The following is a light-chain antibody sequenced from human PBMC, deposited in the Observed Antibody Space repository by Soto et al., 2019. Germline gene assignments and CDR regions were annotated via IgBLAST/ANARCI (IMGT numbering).Light chain of an antibody. CDR1: QSISNH. V-gene: IGKV1-17*01. CDR3: QQLNSYL. J-gene: IGKJ3*01. CDR2: AAS. Sequence: DIQTTQSPSSLSASVGDSFTILCRASQSISNHLNWYQQKPGKAPKLLIYAASTLQSGVPSRFSGSGSGTEFTLTISSLQPEDFATYYCQQLNSYLFGPGTKVDIK.